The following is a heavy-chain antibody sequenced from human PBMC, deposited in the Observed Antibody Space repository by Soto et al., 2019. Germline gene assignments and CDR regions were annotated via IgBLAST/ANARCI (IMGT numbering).Heavy chain of an antibody. V-gene: IGHV4-34*01. Sequence: SETLSLTCAVYGGSFSGYYWSWIRQPPGKGLEWIGEINHSGSTNYNPSLKSRVTISVDTSKNQFSLRLTSVTAADTAVYYCAKGYCSSSSCFNWFDSWGQGTQVTVSS. CDR3: AKGYCSSSSCFNWFDS. D-gene: IGHD2-2*01. CDR2: INHSGST. J-gene: IGHJ5*01. CDR1: GGSFSGYY.